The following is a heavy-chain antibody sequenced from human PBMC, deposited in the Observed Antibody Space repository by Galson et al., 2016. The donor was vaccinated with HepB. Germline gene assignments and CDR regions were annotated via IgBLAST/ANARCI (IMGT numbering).Heavy chain of an antibody. J-gene: IGHJ1*01. CDR3: AKVATVWD. V-gene: IGHV3-23*01. CDR2: IHGGGGPANGHGPA. Sequence: SLRLSCAASGFTFSTYAMSWVRQAPGKGLEWVSLIHGGGGPANGHGPAYYADSVRGRFTASRDNSKNTVYLQMNSLKAEDSALYFFAKVATVWDWGQGTLVTASS. D-gene: IGHD2-21*02. CDR1: GFTFSTYA.